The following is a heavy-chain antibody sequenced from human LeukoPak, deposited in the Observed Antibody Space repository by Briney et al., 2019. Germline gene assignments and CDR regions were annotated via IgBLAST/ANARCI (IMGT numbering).Heavy chain of an antibody. CDR1: GFTFSSYA. CDR3: ARAMAVAGTAFDY. J-gene: IGHJ4*02. D-gene: IGHD6-19*01. V-gene: IGHV3-30-3*01. CDR2: ISYDGSNK. Sequence: GRSLRLSCAASGFTFSSYAMHWVRQAPGKGLEWVAVISYDGSNKYYADSVKGRFTISRDNSKNTLYLQMYSLRAEDTAVYYCARAMAVAGTAFDYWGQGTLVTVSS.